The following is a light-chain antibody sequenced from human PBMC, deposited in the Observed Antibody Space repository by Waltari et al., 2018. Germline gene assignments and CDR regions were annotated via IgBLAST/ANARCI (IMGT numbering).Light chain of an antibody. CDR2: GAS. CDR3: HQHHTTPWT. Sequence: EIVMTQSPATLSVSPGERAPLSCTASQSISDSLGWSQQRPGQAPRLLIYGASTRATGIPARFSGSGSGTEFTLTISSLQSEDFAVYYCHQHHTTPWTFGQGTEVEI. CDR1: QSISDS. J-gene: IGKJ1*01. V-gene: IGKV3D-15*01.